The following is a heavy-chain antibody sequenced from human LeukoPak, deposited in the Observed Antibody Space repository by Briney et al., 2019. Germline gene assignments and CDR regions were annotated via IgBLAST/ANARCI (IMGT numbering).Heavy chain of an antibody. J-gene: IGHJ2*01. CDR3: ARTFAVWYFDL. D-gene: IGHD3-10*01. Sequence: PGGSLRLSCAASGFTFSSYSMNWVRQAPGKGLEWVSYISSSSSTIYYADSVKGRFTISRDNAKNSLYLQMNSLRAEDTAVYYCARTFAVWYFDLWGRGTLVTVSS. CDR1: GFTFSSYS. V-gene: IGHV3-48*01. CDR2: ISSSSSTI.